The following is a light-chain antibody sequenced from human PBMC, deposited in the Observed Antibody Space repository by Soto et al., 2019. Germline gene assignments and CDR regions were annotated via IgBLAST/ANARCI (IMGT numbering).Light chain of an antibody. CDR1: SSDVGGYNY. CDR2: DVS. J-gene: IGLJ1*01. CDR3: SSYAGNYVYV. Sequence: QSALTQPASVSGSPGQSITISCTGISSDVGGYNYVSWYQQHPGKAPKLIIYDVSARPSGVPDRFSASKSDNTASLTISGLQAEDEADYYCSSYAGNYVYVFGSGTKLTVL. V-gene: IGLV2-11*01.